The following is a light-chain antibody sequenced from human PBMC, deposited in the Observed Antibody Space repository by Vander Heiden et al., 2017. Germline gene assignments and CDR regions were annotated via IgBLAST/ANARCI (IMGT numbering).Light chain of an antibody. V-gene: IGLV3-25*03. CDR1: TLAKQF. CDR3: QSADISGTYVV. Sequence: SYALTQAPPVPVSPGQTARITCSGETLAKQFTYWYRLTAGQAPALLINKDTERPSGIPDRFSGSSSGTIVTLTISGVQPEDEGDYYCQSADISGTYVVFGGGTKLTVL. J-gene: IGLJ2*01. CDR2: KDT.